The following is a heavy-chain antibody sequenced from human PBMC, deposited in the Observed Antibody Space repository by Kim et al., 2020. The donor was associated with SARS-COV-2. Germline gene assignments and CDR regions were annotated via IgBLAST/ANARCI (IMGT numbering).Heavy chain of an antibody. D-gene: IGHD1-1*01. V-gene: IGHV6-1*01. J-gene: IGHJ4*02. CDR2: YN. CDR3: ARSIRNIFDY. Sequence: YNDYAVAVKSRITINPDTSKNQFSLQLNSVTPEDTAVYYCARSIRNIFDYWGQGTLVTVSS.